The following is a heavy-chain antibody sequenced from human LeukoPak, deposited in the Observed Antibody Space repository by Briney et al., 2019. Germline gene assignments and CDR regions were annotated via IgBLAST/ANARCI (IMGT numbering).Heavy chain of an antibody. CDR3: AKAPVWNYYYGLDV. Sequence: GGSLRLSCAASGLTASHNVNNAMSWVRHPPGKGLEGVSGITTSGSTYYADSVKGRFTISRENSNNTLYLHMDSLRAEDTAVYYCAKAPVWNYYYGLDVWGQGTTVTVSS. V-gene: IGHV3-23*01. CDR1: GLTASHNVNNA. D-gene: IGHD2-21*01. J-gene: IGHJ6*02. CDR2: ITTSGST.